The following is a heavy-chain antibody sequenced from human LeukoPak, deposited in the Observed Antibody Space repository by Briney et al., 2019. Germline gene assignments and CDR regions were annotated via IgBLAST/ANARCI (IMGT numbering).Heavy chain of an antibody. V-gene: IGHV3-9*01. CDR1: GFTFDDYA. D-gene: IGHD3-10*01. CDR2: ISWNSGSI. CDR3: AKDISSGSVPYYYYGMDV. J-gene: IGHJ6*02. Sequence: GGSLRLSCAASGFTFDDYAMHWVRQAPGKGLEWVSGISWNSGSIGYADSVKGRFTISRDNAKNSLYLQMNSLRAEDTALYYCAKDISSGSVPYYYYGMDVWGQGTTVTVSS.